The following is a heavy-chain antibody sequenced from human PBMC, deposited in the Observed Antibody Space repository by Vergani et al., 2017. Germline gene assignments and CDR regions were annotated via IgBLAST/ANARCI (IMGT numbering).Heavy chain of an antibody. CDR1: GGSISSSSYY. J-gene: IGHJ3*02. V-gene: IGHV4-39*07. CDR3: ARDSFSSSWYGDAFDI. D-gene: IGHD6-13*01. Sequence: QLQLQESGPGLVKPSETLSLTCTVSGGSISSSSYYWGWIRQPPGKGLEWIGSIYYSGSTYYNPSLKSRVTISVDTSKNQFSLKLSSVTAADTAMYYCARDSFSSSWYGDAFDIWGQGTMVTVSS. CDR2: IYYSGST.